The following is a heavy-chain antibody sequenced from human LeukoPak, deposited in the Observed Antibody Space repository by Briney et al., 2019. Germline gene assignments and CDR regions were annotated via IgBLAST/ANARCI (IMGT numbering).Heavy chain of an antibody. CDR1: GGSISSGDYY. CDR2: IYYSGST. CDR3: ARASHGVPAAMYYYYYGMDV. V-gene: IGHV4-61*08. Sequence: SQTLSLTCTVSGGSISSGDYYWSWIRQPPGKGLEWIGYIYYSGSTNYNPSLKSRVTISVDASKNQFSLKLSSVTAADTAVYYCARASHGVPAAMYYYYYGMDVWGQGTTVTVSS. J-gene: IGHJ6*02. D-gene: IGHD2-2*01.